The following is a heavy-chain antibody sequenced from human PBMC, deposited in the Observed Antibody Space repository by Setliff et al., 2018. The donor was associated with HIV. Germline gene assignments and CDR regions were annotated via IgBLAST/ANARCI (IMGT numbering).Heavy chain of an antibody. Sequence: SETLSLTCTVSGGSISSSSYYWGWIRQPPGKGLEWIGSIYFTGRTYYNPSLKSRVTISVDTSKNQFSLQLSSVTAADTAVYYCARGRAAAVGRLWFDPWGQGTLVTVSS. CDR1: GGSISSSSYY. V-gene: IGHV4-39*07. J-gene: IGHJ5*02. CDR3: ARGRAAAVGRLWFDP. D-gene: IGHD6-13*01. CDR2: IYFTGRT.